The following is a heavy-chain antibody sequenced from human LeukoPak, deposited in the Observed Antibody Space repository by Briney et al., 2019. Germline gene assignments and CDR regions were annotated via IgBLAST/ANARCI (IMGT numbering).Heavy chain of an antibody. CDR3: VRLGSTSHGNWSKLFDQ. Sequence: GGSLRLSCAASGFTFSSYWMHWVRQAPGKGLVWVSRINSDGSSTSYADSVKGRFTNSRDNAKNTLYLQMNSLRVEDTALYYCVRLGSTSHGNWSKLFDQWGQGTLVAVSS. CDR1: GFTFSSYW. D-gene: IGHD2-2*01. CDR2: INSDGSST. J-gene: IGHJ4*02. V-gene: IGHV3-74*01.